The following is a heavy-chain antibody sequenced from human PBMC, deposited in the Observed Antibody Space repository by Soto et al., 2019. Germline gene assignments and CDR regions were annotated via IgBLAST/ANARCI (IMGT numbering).Heavy chain of an antibody. CDR3: ARGGLALMDV. D-gene: IGHD2-21*01. J-gene: IGHJ6*02. CDR2: IKQDGSEK. V-gene: IGHV3-7*04. Sequence: PGGSLRLSCAASGFTFTNAWMSWVRQAPGKGLEWVANIKQDGSEKYYVDSVKGRFTISRDNAKNSLYLQMNSLRAEDTAVYYCARGGLALMDVWGQGTTVTVSS. CDR1: GFTFTNAW.